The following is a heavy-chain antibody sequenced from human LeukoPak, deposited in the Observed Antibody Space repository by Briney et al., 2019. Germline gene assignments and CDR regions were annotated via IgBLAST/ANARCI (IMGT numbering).Heavy chain of an antibody. CDR1: GDSVSSNSAG. V-gene: IGHV6-1*01. J-gene: IGHJ5*02. CDR3: ARGGGAIAT. D-gene: IGHD3-16*01. CDR2: MYYRSKWYN. Sequence: SQTLSLTCAISGDSVSSNSAGWSWIRQSPSRGLEWLGRMYYRSKWYNDYAVSVKSRITINPDTSKNQLSLQLNSVTPEDTAVYYCARGGGAIATWDQGTLVTVSS.